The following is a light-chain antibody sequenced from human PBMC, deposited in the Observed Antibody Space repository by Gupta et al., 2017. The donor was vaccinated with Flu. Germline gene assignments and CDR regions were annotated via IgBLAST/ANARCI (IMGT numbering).Light chain of an antibody. CDR3: QQYFSSPT. J-gene: IGKJ1*01. V-gene: IGKV4-1*01. Sequence: VSLGERATINCKSSQSVLYTSNNKNYVAWYQQKPEQPPKLLIFWASTRESGVPDRCSGSGSGTDFTLTSSRLQAEDVAVYYCQQYFSSPTFGQGTKVEIK. CDR1: QSVLYTSNNKNY. CDR2: WAS.